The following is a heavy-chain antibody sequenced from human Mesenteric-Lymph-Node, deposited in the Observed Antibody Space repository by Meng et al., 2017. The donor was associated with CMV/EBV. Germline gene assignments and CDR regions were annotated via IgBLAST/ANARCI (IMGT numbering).Heavy chain of an antibody. Sequence: GESLKISCAASGFTFSNYGMNWVRQAPGKGLEWVSIIYSGGSSTYYADSVKGRFTISRDNSKNTVYLQMTSLRAEDTAVYYCAKDSSYSGEEGFDYWGQGTLVTVSS. CDR3: AKDSSYSGEEGFDY. CDR1: GFTFSNYG. J-gene: IGHJ4*02. V-gene: IGHV3-23*03. D-gene: IGHD1-26*01. CDR2: IYSGGSST.